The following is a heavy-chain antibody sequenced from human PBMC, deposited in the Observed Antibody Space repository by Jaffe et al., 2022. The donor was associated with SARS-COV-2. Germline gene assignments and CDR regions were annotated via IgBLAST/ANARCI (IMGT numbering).Heavy chain of an antibody. D-gene: IGHD6-13*01. CDR2: IYTSGST. V-gene: IGHV4-61*02. J-gene: IGHJ5*02. Sequence: QVQLQESGPGLVKPSQTLSLTCTVSGGSISSGSYYWSWIRQPAGKGLEWIGRIYTSGSTNYNPSLKSRVTISVDTSKNQFSLKLSSVTAADTAVYYCARARYSSSDVNWFDPWGQGTLVTVSS. CDR3: ARARYSSSDVNWFDP. CDR1: GGSISSGSYY.